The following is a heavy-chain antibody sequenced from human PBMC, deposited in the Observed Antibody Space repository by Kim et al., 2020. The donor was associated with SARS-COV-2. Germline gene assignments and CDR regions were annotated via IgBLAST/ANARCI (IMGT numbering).Heavy chain of an antibody. J-gene: IGHJ4*02. Sequence: IYYSVSTNYNPSLKSRVTISVDTSKNQFSLKLSSVTAADTAVYYCARDEHWGQGTLVTVSS. CDR2: IYYSVST. V-gene: IGHV4-59*01. CDR3: ARDEH.